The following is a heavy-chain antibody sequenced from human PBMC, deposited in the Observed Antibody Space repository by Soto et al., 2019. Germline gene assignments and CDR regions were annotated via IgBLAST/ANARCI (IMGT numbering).Heavy chain of an antibody. D-gene: IGHD6-13*01. V-gene: IGHV4-59*12. Sequence: SETLSLTCSVSGGSTSSYYWSWIRQPPGKGLEWIGYIYYSGSTDYSPSLKSRVTMSIDTSQNQFSLKLSSVTAADTAVYYCASSNIAAAGFYYYGMDVWGRGTTVTVSS. J-gene: IGHJ6*02. CDR2: IYYSGST. CDR1: GGSTSSYY. CDR3: ASSNIAAAGFYYYGMDV.